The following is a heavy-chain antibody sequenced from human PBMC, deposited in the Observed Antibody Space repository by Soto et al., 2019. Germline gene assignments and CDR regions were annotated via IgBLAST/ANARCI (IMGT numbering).Heavy chain of an antibody. Sequence: EVQLLDSGGGLVQPGGSLRLSCAASGFTFSSSAMTWVRQAPGKGLEWVSRISAAGDVTEYVGSVQGRFPISRDNSKNTLYLQMDSLRVEDTAVYYCAEESGHSSSLGDYWGQGTLVTVSS. D-gene: IGHD6-13*01. V-gene: IGHV3-23*01. CDR3: AEESGHSSSLGDY. CDR2: ISAAGDVT. J-gene: IGHJ4*02. CDR1: GFTFSSSA.